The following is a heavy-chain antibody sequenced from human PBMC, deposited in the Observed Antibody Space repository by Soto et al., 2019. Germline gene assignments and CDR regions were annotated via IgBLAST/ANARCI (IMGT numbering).Heavy chain of an antibody. V-gene: IGHV4-4*07. D-gene: IGHD1-7*01. CDR2: IHSSGTT. CDR3: ARDRIIGTSYSDY. J-gene: IGHJ4*02. Sequence: SETLSLTCTVSSGSINSFCWSWIRQPDGKGLEWIGRIHSSGTTNYNPSLKSRVTMSVDTSRNQFSLKLTSVTAADTAVYYCARDRIIGTSYSDYWGQGVLVTVSS. CDR1: SGSINSFC.